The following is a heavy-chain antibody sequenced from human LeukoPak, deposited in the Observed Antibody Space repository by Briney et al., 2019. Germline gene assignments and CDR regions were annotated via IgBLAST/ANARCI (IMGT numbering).Heavy chain of an antibody. D-gene: IGHD2-15*01. CDR2: MNPNSGNT. CDR3: ARAFCRGSTCYLGSDYSDC. CDR1: GYTFTSYD. V-gene: IGHV1-8*01. Sequence: ASVTVSCKASGYTFTSYDINWVRQAPGQGLEWMGWMNPNSGNTGYAQKFQGRVTMTRNTSISTAYMELSSLRSEDTAVYYCARAFCRGSTCYLGSDYSDCWGQGTLVTVSS. J-gene: IGHJ4*02.